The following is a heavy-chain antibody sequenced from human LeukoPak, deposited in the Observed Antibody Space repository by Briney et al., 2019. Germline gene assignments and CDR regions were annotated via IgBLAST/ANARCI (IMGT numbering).Heavy chain of an antibody. V-gene: IGHV3-21*01. D-gene: IGHD3-22*01. CDR3: ARTLYYYDSSGSPPGY. Sequence: PGGCLRLSCAASGFTFSSYSMNWVRQAPGKGLEWVSSISSSSSYIYYADSVKGRFTISRDNSKNTLYLQMNSLRAEDTAVYYCARTLYYYDSSGSPPGYWGQGTLVTVSS. CDR2: ISSSSSYI. J-gene: IGHJ4*02. CDR1: GFTFSSYS.